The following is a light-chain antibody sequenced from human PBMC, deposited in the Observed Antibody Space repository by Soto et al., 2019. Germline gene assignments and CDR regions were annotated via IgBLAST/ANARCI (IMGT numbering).Light chain of an antibody. V-gene: IGLV2-14*01. CDR3: SSYTSSSPLYV. CDR2: DVS. Sequence: QSVLTQAASVSGSPGQSITISCTGTSSDVGGYNYVSWYQQHPGKAPKLMIYDVSNRPSGVSNRFSGSKSGNTASLTISGLQAEDEADYYCSSYTSSSPLYVFGTGTKVTVL. J-gene: IGLJ1*01. CDR1: SSDVGGYNY.